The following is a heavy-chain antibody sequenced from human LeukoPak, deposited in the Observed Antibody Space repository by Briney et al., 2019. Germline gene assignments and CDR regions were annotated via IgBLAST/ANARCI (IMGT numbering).Heavy chain of an antibody. CDR3: ARDLYSGSYWH. CDR2: TNTNTGNP. CDR1: GYIFTSYA. V-gene: IGHV7-4-1*02. D-gene: IGHD1-26*01. J-gene: IGHJ4*02. Sequence: GASVKVSCKASGYIFTSYAMNWVRQAPGQGLEWMGWTNTNTGNPTYAQGFAGRFVFSLDTSVSTAYLQISSLKAEDTAVYYCARDLYSGSYWHWGQGTLVTVSS.